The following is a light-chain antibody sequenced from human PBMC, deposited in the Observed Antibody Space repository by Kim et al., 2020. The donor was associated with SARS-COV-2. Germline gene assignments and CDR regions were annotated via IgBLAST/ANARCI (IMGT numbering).Light chain of an antibody. V-gene: IGLV3-19*01. CDR3: NSRDSSGNHLV. Sequence: SSELTQDPAVSVALGQTVRITCQGDSLRSYYASWYQRKPGQAPVLVIYGKNNRPSGIPDRFSGSKTGNTASLTITGAQAEDEADYYCNSRDSSGNHLVFG. CDR2: GKN. CDR1: SLRSYY. J-gene: IGLJ2*01.